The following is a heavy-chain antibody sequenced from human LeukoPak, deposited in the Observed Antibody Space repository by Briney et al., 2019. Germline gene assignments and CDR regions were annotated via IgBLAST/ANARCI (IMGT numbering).Heavy chain of an antibody. J-gene: IGHJ3*02. V-gene: IGHV4-34*01. CDR1: GGSFSGYY. CDR2: INHSGST. D-gene: IGHD1-26*01. CDR3: ARSLVGATTAFDI. Sequence: SETLSLTCAVYGGSFSGYYWSWIRQPPGKGLEWIGEINHSGSTNYNPSLKSRVTISVDTSKNQFSLQLSSVTAADTAVYYCARSLVGATTAFDIWGQGTMVTVSS.